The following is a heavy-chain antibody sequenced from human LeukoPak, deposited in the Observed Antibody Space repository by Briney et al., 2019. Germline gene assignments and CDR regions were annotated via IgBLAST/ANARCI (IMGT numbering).Heavy chain of an antibody. J-gene: IGHJ3*02. D-gene: IGHD3-22*01. V-gene: IGHV1-2*06. Sequence: ASVKVSCKASGYTLTAYYLHWVRQAPGQGLEWMGRINPNSGGTTYAQKFQGRVTMARDTSIGTAYMELSSLRSDDTAVYYCARPHYESSGLYVDAFDIWGQGTMVTVSS. CDR3: ARPHYESSGLYVDAFDI. CDR2: INPNSGGT. CDR1: GYTLTAYY.